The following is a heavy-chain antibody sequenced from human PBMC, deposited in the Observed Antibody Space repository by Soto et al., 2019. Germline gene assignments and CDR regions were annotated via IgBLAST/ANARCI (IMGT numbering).Heavy chain of an antibody. Sequence: SETLSLTCTVSGGSIDSGDYYWSWIRQPPGKGLEWIGYVYYSGTTNYNPFLKSRVTLSLDKSKNQFSLKMNSVTAADTAVYYCAREYCSSTRCPSPGHYWGQGTLVTVSS. CDR2: VYYSGTT. V-gene: IGHV4-61*08. J-gene: IGHJ4*02. CDR3: AREYCSSTRCPSPGHY. CDR1: GGSIDSGDYY. D-gene: IGHD2-2*01.